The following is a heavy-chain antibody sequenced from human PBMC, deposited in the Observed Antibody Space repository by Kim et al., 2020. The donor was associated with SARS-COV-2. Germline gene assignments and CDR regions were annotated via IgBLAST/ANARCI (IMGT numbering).Heavy chain of an antibody. Sequence: GESLKISCKGSGYSFTSYWIGWVRQMPGKGLEWMGIIYPGDSDTRYSPSFQGQVTISADKSISTAYLQWSSLKASDTAMYYRARLIGDFWSGYRFDPWGQGTLVTVSS. V-gene: IGHV5-51*03. CDR3: ARLIGDFWSGYRFDP. CDR1: GYSFTSYW. CDR2: IYPGDSDT. J-gene: IGHJ5*02. D-gene: IGHD3-3*01.